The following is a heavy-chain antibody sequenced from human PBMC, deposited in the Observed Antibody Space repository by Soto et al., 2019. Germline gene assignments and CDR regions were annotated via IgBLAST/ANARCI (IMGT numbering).Heavy chain of an antibody. Sequence: PSETLPLTCSVSGASISRYYWRCIRQSPGEGLDWVGSAYYSAGAGYNPSLKSRVTMAIDASKDQVSLKLTSVTAEDTAVYYCARERSTYGGGGTGEVKENWFDPWGQGALVTVS. CDR3: ARERSTYGGGGTGEVKENWFDP. CDR2: AYYSAGA. D-gene: IGHD2-8*01. CDR1: GASISRYY. V-gene: IGHV4-59*01. J-gene: IGHJ5*02.